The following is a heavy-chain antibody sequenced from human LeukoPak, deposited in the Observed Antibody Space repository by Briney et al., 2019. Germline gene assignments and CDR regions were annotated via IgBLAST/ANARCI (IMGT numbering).Heavy chain of an antibody. CDR1: GFTFSSYG. CDR2: ISYDGSNK. Sequence: AGGSLRLSCAASGFTFSSYGMHWVRQAPGKGLEWVAVISYDGSNKYYADSVKGRFTISRDNSKNTLYLQMNSLRAEDTAVYYCAKDLVMVVAADFYYYYYGMDVWGQGTTVTVSS. V-gene: IGHV3-30*18. D-gene: IGHD2-15*01. J-gene: IGHJ6*02. CDR3: AKDLVMVVAADFYYYYYGMDV.